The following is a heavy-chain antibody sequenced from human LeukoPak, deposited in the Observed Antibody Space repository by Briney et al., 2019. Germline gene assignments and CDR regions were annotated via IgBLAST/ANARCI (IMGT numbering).Heavy chain of an antibody. V-gene: IGHV1-69*05. J-gene: IGHJ6*03. Sequence: SVKVSCKASGGTFSSYAISWVRQAPGQGLEWMGGIIPIFGTANYAQKFQGRVTITTDESTSTAYMELSSLRSEDTAVYYCARTDCSSTSCYPDYYYYYMDVWGKGTTVTVSS. D-gene: IGHD2-2*01. CDR3: ARTDCSSTSCYPDYYYYYMDV. CDR2: IIPIFGTA. CDR1: GGTFSSYA.